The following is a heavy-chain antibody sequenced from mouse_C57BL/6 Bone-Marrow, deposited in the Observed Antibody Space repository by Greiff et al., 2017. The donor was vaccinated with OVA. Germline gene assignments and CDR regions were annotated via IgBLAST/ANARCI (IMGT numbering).Heavy chain of an antibody. D-gene: IGHD2-2*01. Sequence: QVQLQQPGAELVMPGASVKLSCKASGYTFTSYWMHWVKQRPGQGLEWIGEIDPSDSYTNYNQKFKGKSTLTVDKSSSTAYMQLSSLTSEDSAVYCCAILWLRNYWGQGTTLTVSS. V-gene: IGHV1-69*01. CDR3: AILWLRNY. CDR1: GYTFTSYW. CDR2: IDPSDSYT. J-gene: IGHJ2*01.